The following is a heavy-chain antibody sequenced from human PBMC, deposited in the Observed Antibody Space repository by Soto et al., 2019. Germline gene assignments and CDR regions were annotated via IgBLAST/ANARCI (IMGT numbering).Heavy chain of an antibody. CDR3: AKSRSLNGAYDY. J-gene: IGHJ4*02. D-gene: IGHD2-8*01. CDR1: GFTFDDYA. CDR2: ISWNSVRV. V-gene: IGHV3-9*01. Sequence: EVQLVESGGGLVQPGRSLRLSCAASGFTFDDYAMHWVRQAPGKGLEWVSGISWNSVRVVYVDSLKDRFTISRDNAKNSLYLQMNSLRTEDTALYYCAKSRSLNGAYDYWGQGTLVTVSS.